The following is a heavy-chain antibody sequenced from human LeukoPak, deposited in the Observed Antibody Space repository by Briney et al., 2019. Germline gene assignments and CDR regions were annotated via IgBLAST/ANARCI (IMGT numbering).Heavy chain of an antibody. Sequence: PSETLSLTCTVSGGSISSYYWSWIRQPAGKGLEWIGRIYTSGSTNYNPSLKSRVTMSVDTSKNQFSLKLSSVTAADTAVYYCAGARYSYGKPYYFDYWDQGTLVTVSS. J-gene: IGHJ4*02. D-gene: IGHD5-18*01. CDR1: GGSISSYY. CDR2: IYTSGST. CDR3: AGARYSYGKPYYFDY. V-gene: IGHV4-4*07.